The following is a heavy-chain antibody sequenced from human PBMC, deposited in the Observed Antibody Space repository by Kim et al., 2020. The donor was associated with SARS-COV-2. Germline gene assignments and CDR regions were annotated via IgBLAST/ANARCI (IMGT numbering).Heavy chain of an antibody. CDR2: GGAT. CDR3: ARHDWFDP. J-gene: IGHJ5*02. V-gene: IGHV3-66*04. Sequence: GGATFYADSGKGRFTSSRDSSKHTLYLQRNLLSVEDTAVYYCARHDWFDPWGQGTLVTVSS.